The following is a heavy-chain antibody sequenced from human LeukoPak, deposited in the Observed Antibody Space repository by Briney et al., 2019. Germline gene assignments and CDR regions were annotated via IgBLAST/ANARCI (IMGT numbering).Heavy chain of an antibody. CDR3: ARDRAEGYCSSTSCYGQGYGMDV. D-gene: IGHD2-2*01. CDR1: GFTFSSYW. CDR2: IKQDGSEK. Sequence: GGPLRLSCAASGFTFSSYWMSWVRQAPGKGLEWVANIKQDGSEKYYVDSVKGRFTISRDNAKNSLYLQMNSLRAEDTAVYYCARDRAEGYCSSTSCYGQGYGMDVWGQGTTVTVSS. J-gene: IGHJ6*02. V-gene: IGHV3-7*04.